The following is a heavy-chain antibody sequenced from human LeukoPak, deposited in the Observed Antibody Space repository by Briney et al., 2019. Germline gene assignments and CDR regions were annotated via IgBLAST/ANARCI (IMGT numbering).Heavy chain of an antibody. Sequence: PGGSLRLSCAASGFTFSSYGMHWVRQAPGKGLEWVAFIRNDGSNKYYADSVKGRFTISRDNSKNTLYLQMNSLRAEDTAVYYCAKGDTAMVRRAFDIWGQGTMVTVSS. CDR2: IRNDGSNK. V-gene: IGHV3-30*02. J-gene: IGHJ3*02. CDR3: AKGDTAMVRRAFDI. CDR1: GFTFSSYG. D-gene: IGHD5-18*01.